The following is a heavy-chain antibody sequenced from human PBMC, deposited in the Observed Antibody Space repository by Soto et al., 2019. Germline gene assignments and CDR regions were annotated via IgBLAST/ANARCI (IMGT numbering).Heavy chain of an antibody. CDR3: TTGGYSSSWSGWFDP. CDR2: IKSKTDGGTT. CDR1: GFTFSNAW. D-gene: IGHD6-13*01. Sequence: EVQLVESGGGLVKPGGSLRLSCAASGFTFSNAWMSWVRQAPGKGLEWVGRIKSKTDGGTTDYAAPVKGRFTISRDDSKNTLYLQMSSLKTADTAVYYCTTGGYSSSWSGWFDPWGQGTLVTVSS. J-gene: IGHJ5*02. V-gene: IGHV3-15*01.